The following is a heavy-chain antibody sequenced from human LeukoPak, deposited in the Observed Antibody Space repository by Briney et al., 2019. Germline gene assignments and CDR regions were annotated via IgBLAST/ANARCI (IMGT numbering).Heavy chain of an antibody. Sequence: PGGSLRLSCAASGFTFSSHWMSWVRQAPGKGLEWVANIKKDGSEKYYVDAVKGRFTISRDNAKTSLYLQMNSLRAEDTAVYYCARLRPWGVTYYYGSGSRGPLDYWGQGTLVTVSS. J-gene: IGHJ4*02. CDR2: IKKDGSEK. CDR3: ARLRPWGVTYYYGSGSRGPLDY. D-gene: IGHD3-10*01. V-gene: IGHV3-7*01. CDR1: GFTFSSHW.